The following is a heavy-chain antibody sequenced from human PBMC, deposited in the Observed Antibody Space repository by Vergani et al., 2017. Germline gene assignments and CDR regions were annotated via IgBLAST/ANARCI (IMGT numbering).Heavy chain of an antibody. D-gene: IGHD3-10*01. J-gene: IGHJ6*02. V-gene: IGHV3-21*06. CDR3: ARDQGSGTNRHHYGMDV. CDR1: GFTFGSYS. CDR2: ISSSGNYV. Sequence: EENLVESGGGLVKPGGSLRLSCVASGFTFGSYSVNWVRQAPGRGLEWVSSISSSGNYVSYTASVKGRFSISRDNAKSLLSLQMKSLRADDTAVYYCARDQGSGTNRHHYGMDVWGQGTTVTVSS.